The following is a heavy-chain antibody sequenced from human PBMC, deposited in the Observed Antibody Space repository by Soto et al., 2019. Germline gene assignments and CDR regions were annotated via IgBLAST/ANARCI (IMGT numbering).Heavy chain of an antibody. CDR2: INHSGST. J-gene: IGHJ3*01. D-gene: IGHD6-13*01. CDR3: ARGGGIAAAGFPY. V-gene: IGHV4-34*01. Sequence: PSETLSLTCAVYGGSFSGYYWSWIRQPPGKGLEWIGEINHSGSTNYNPSLKSRVTISVDTSKNQFSLKLSSVTAADTAVYYCARGGGIAAAGFPYWGQGTMVTVSS. CDR1: GGSFSGYY.